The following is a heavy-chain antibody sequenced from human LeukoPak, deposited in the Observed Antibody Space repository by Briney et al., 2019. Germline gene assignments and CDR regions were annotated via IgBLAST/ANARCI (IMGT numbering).Heavy chain of an antibody. J-gene: IGHJ2*01. CDR2: IYPDDSDT. CDR3: ARLGGDTYYFGSASYPNWYFDL. Sequence: GESLKISCQASGYTFTSYWIGWVRQMPEKGLECMGIIYPDDSDTTYSPSFQGQVTISADKSFSTAYLQWSSLKASDTAIYYCARLGGDTYYFGSASYPNWYFDLWGRGTLVTVSS. D-gene: IGHD3-10*01. CDR1: GYTFTSYW. V-gene: IGHV5-51*01.